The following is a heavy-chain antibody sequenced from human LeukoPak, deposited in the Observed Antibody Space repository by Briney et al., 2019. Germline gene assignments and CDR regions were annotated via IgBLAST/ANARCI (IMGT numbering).Heavy chain of an antibody. J-gene: IGHJ6*02. D-gene: IGHD3-16*01. CDR3: ARGGGLDV. CDR2: ITASGTAM. CDR1: GFTFSSYS. V-gene: IGHV3-48*02. Sequence: PGGSLRLSCAASGFTFSSYSMNWVRQAPGKGLEWVSHITASGTAMFYADSVKGRFTISRDNAKNSLYLQMNSQRDEDTAVYFCARGGGLDVWGQGATVTVSS.